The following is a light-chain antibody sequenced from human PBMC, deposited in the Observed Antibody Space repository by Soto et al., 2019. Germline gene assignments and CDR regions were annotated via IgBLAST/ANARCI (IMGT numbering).Light chain of an antibody. CDR2: WAS. CDR1: QSVLYSSNNKNY. J-gene: IGKJ1*01. V-gene: IGKV4-1*01. CDR3: QQYDNWPRT. Sequence: DIVMTQSPESLTVSLGERATINCKSSQSVLYSSNNKNYLNWYQQKPGQPPKLLIYWASTRESGVPDRFSGSGSGTDFTLTISSLQAEDVAVYYCQQYDNWPRTFGQGTKVDIK.